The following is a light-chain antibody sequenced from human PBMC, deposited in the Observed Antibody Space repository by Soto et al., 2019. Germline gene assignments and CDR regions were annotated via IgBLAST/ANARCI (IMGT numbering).Light chain of an antibody. CDR3: SSYTSTMTNV. J-gene: IGLJ1*01. CDR2: DVV. Sequence: QSGLTQPASVSGSPGQSITSSCNGTRRDVGGFNSVSWYQLRPGTAPKLILYDVVDRPSGVSYRFSGSKSGNTASLTLSGLQAADEADYFCSSYTSTMTNVFGSGTKVTVL. CDR1: RRDVGGFNS. V-gene: IGLV2-14*03.